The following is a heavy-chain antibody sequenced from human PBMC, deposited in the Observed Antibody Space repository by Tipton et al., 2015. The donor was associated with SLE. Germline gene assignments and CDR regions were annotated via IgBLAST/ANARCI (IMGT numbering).Heavy chain of an antibody. CDR2: INPNSGGT. CDR1: GGTFSNYA. Sequence: QLVQSGPEVKKPGSSVKVSCKASGGTFSNYAISWVRQAPGQGLEWMGRINPNSGGTNYAQKFQGRVTMTRDTSISTAYMELSSLRSEDTAVYYCAKGSPQFPFYNEMDVWGQGTTVTVSS. V-gene: IGHV1-2*06. J-gene: IGHJ6*02. CDR3: AKGSPQFPFYNEMDV. D-gene: IGHD1-14*01.